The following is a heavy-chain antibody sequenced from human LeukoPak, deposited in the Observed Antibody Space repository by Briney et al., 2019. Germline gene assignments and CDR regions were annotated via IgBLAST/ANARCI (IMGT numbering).Heavy chain of an antibody. CDR1: GGSISSYY. CDR3: AARNDSADYYYYMDV. V-gene: IGHV4-59*01. D-gene: IGHD1-1*01. CDR2: IYYSGST. Sequence: KSSETLSLTCTVSGGSISSYYWSWIRQPPGKGLEWIGYIYYSGSTNYNPSLKSRVTISVDTSKNQFSLKLSSVTAADTAVYYCAARNDSADYYYYMDVWGKGTTVTVSS. J-gene: IGHJ6*03.